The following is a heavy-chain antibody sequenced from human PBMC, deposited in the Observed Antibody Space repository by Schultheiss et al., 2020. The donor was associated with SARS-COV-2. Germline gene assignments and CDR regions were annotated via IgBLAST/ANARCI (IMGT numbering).Heavy chain of an antibody. D-gene: IGHD2-15*01. CDR3: ARLATPLGFDY. V-gene: IGHV1-2*02. CDR2: MNPNSGGT. Sequence: GESLKISCKASGYTFTSYDINWVRQATGQGLEWMGWMNPNSGGTNYAQKFQGRVTMTRDTSISTAYMELSRLRSDDTAVYYCARLATPLGFDYWGQGTLVTVSS. J-gene: IGHJ4*02. CDR1: GYTFTSYD.